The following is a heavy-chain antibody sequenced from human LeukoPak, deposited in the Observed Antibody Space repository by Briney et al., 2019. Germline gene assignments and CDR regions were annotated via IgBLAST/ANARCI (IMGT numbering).Heavy chain of an antibody. CDR1: GFTFSSYA. CDR3: AKVPYYDSSGYIDY. J-gene: IGHJ4*02. D-gene: IGHD3-22*01. V-gene: IGHV3-23*01. CDR2: ISSSGDTI. Sequence: GGSLRLSCAASGFTFSSYAMDWVRQAPGKGLEWVSAISSSGDTIFYADPVKGRFTISRDNSKNTLYLQMNSLRAEDTAVYYCAKVPYYDSSGYIDYWGQGTLVTVSS.